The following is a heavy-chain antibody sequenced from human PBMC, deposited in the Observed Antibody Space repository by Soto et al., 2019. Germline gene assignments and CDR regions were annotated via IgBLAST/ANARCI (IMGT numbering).Heavy chain of an antibody. J-gene: IGHJ4*02. Sequence: KSSEILSRTYTVSGGSVSSGSCYWSWIRKPPVKGLEWIGYIYYSGSTNYNPSLKSRVAISVDTSKNQFSLKLSSVTAADTAVYYSARGAPSGYDPYFEYWGQGTRVIVSS. CDR2: IYYSGST. V-gene: IGHV4-61*01. CDR1: GGSVSSGSCY. CDR3: ARGAPSGYDPYFEY. D-gene: IGHD5-12*01.